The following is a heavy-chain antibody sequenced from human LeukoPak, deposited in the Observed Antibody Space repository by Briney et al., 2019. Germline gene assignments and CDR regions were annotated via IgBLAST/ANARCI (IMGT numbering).Heavy chain of an antibody. V-gene: IGHV3-11*01. CDR3: AKWKYSNSGIDDY. CDR2: ISSSGSTI. Sequence: GGSLRLSCAASGFTFSDYYMSWIRQAPGKGLEWVSYISSSGSTIYYADSVKGRFTISRDNAKNSLYLQMNSLRAEDTAVYYCAKWKYSNSGIDDYWGQGTLVTVSS. CDR1: GFTFSDYY. D-gene: IGHD6-6*01. J-gene: IGHJ4*02.